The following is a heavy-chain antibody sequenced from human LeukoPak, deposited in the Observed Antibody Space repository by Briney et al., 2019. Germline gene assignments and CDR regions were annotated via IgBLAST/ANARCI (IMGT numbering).Heavy chain of an antibody. J-gene: IGHJ4*02. CDR2: INIDGSTT. Sequence: GGSLRLSCVASGFTFTSYWMHWVRQAPGKGLVWVSRINIDGSTTNYADSVKGRFTISRGNAKNTLYLQMNSLRAEDTALYYCTRGGVDYWGQGTLVTVSS. CDR1: GFTFTSYW. D-gene: IGHD3-16*01. V-gene: IGHV3-74*01. CDR3: TRGGVDY.